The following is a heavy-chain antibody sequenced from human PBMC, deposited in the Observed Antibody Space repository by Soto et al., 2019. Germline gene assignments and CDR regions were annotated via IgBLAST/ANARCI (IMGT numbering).Heavy chain of an antibody. CDR1: GDSVSSNTAS. CDR3: AKGDNLGPKTGYAFDP. D-gene: IGHD5-12*01. J-gene: IGHJ5*02. CDR2: TYFRSKWYN. Sequence: SQTLSLTCALPGDSVSSNTASWNWIRQSPSRGLGWLGRTYFRSKWYNDYAVSVKSRIIINPETSNNQSSLKLNSVTPEDTAVYFCAKGDNLGPKTGYAFDPWGQGIMVTVSS. V-gene: IGHV6-1*01.